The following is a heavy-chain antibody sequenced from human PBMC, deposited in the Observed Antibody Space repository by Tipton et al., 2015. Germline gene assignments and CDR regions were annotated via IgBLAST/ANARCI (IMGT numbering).Heavy chain of an antibody. CDR3: ARDYFYGDPRRAAFDI. J-gene: IGHJ3*02. Sequence: SLRLSCAASGFTFSSSMHWVRQTTGKGLEWVSAIGTAGDTYYADSVKGRFTISRDNSKNTLYLQMNSLRAEDTAVYYCARDYFYGDPRRAAFDIWGQGTMVTVSS. CDR1: GFTFSSS. D-gene: IGHD4-17*01. V-gene: IGHV3-13*01. CDR2: IGTAGDT.